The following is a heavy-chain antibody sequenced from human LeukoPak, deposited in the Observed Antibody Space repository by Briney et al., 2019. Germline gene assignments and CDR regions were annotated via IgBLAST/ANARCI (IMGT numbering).Heavy chain of an antibody. CDR1: GGSISSYY. D-gene: IGHD3-22*01. V-gene: IGHV4-4*07. J-gene: IGHJ6*02. CDR3: ARDLSSGYSYFYYYYYGMDV. Sequence: SETLSLTCAVSGGSISSYYWSWIRQPAGKGLEWIGRIYTSGSTNYNPSLKSRVTMSVDTSKNQFSLKLSSVTAAGTAVYYCARDLSSGYSYFYYYYYGMDVWGQGTTVTVSS. CDR2: IYTSGST.